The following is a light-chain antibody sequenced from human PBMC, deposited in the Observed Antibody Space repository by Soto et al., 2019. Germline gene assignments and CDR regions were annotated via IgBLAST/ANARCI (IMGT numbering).Light chain of an antibody. CDR1: SSDVGGHDY. CDR3: TSHTRSNTLV. Sequence: QSVLTQPASVTGSPGQSITISCTGSSSDVGGHDYVSWYQQHPGQAPRLMIHDVTYRPSGVSNRFSGSKSGNTASLTISGLQAEDEADYYCTSHTRSNTLVFGGGTKLTVL. CDR2: DVT. J-gene: IGLJ2*01. V-gene: IGLV2-14*01.